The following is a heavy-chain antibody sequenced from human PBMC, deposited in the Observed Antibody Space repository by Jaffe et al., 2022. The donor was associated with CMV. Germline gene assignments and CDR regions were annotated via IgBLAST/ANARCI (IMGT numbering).Heavy chain of an antibody. J-gene: IGHJ4*02. CDR1: GASLSSTSYY. CDR2: IYYTGST. Sequence: QPQLQESGPGLVRPSETLALTCSVSGASLSSTSYYWGWIRQPPGKGLEWIGSIYYTGSTYYNASLKSRITMTVDTSKNQFSLDVSSVTAADTAVYYCARFPGFGELWADYWGQGTLVIVSS. D-gene: IGHD3-10*01. V-gene: IGHV4-39*01. CDR3: ARFPGFGELWADY.